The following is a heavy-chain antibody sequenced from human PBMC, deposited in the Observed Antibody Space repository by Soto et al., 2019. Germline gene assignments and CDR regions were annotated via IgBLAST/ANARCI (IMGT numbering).Heavy chain of an antibody. CDR3: ARDCAGYSSGWYQRGGFDY. CDR2: IWYDGSNK. J-gene: IGHJ4*02. V-gene: IGHV3-33*01. Sequence: QVQLVESGGGVVQPGRSLRLSCAASGFTFSSYGMHWVRQAPGKGLEWVAVIWYDGSNKYYADSVKGRFTISRDNSKXXPXXRMNSLRAEGTAVYYCARDCAGYSSGWYQRGGFDYWGQGTLVTVSS. D-gene: IGHD6-19*01. CDR1: GFTFSSYG.